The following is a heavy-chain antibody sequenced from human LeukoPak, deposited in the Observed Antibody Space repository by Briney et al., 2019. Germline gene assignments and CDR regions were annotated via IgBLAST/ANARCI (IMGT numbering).Heavy chain of an antibody. CDR1: GYTFTSYG. CDR3: ARDPRGWGWFDY. D-gene: IGHD3-16*01. CDR2: ISAYNGNT. V-gene: IGHV1-18*01. Sequence: ASVKVCCKASGYTFTSYGISWVRQAPGQGLEWMGWISAYNGNTNYAQKLQGRVTMTTDTSTSTAYMELRSLRSDDTAVYYCARDPRGWGWFDYWGQGTLVTVSS. J-gene: IGHJ4*02.